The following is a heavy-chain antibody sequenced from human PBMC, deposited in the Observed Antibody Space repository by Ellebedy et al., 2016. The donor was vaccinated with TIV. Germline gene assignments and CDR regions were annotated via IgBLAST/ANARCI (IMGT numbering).Heavy chain of an antibody. V-gene: IGHV1-18*04. CDR1: GYPFPNYG. CDR2: ISAYNGHT. Sequence: AASVKVPCKASGYPFPNYGVSWVRQAHGQGLEWVGWISAYNGHTKYGQKFQGRIRLTTDTSMGTAYMELRSLRSDDTGVYFCARDVPADAAALLDYWGQGTRVTVSS. D-gene: IGHD2-2*01. J-gene: IGHJ4*02. CDR3: ARDVPADAAALLDY.